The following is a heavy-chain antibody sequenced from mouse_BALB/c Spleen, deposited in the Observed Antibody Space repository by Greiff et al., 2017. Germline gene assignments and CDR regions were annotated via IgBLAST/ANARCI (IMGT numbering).Heavy chain of an antibody. CDR1: GYTFTDYV. V-gene: IGHV1-77*01. CDR3: ARRPMNWYFDV. D-gene: IGHD2-3*01. J-gene: IGHJ1*01. Sequence: VQLQQSGPELVKPGASVKMSCKASGYTFTDYVISWVKQRTGQGLEWIGEIYPGSGSTYYNEKFKGKATLTADKSSNTAYMQLSSLTSEDSAVYFCARRPMNWYFDVWGAGTTVTVSS. CDR2: IYPGSGST.